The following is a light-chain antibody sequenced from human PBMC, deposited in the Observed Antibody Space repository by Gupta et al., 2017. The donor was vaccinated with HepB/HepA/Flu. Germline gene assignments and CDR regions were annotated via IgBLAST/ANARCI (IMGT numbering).Light chain of an antibody. CDR1: SSDVGGYNY. V-gene: IGLV2-11*01. CDR3: CSYAGNSYV. CDR2: GVN. Sequence: QSALAQPRSMSGSPGQSVTITCTGTSSDVGGYNYVSWYQQHQGEAPKLMIYGVNKRTSGVPDRFSGSKSGNTASLTISGLQADDEAEYYCCSYAGNSYVFGTGTWVTVL. J-gene: IGLJ1*01.